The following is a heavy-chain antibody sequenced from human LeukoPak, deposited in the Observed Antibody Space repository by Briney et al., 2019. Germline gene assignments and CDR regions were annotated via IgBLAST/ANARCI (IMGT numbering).Heavy chain of an antibody. V-gene: IGHV4-38-2*02. D-gene: IGHD2-15*01. CDR2: MYHSGST. CDR3: ARVNNCSDRTCYSDFDP. J-gene: IGHJ5*02. Sequence: SETLSLTCTVSGYFISSGYYWGWIRQPPGKGLEWIGSMYHSGSTYYNPSLKSRVTISIDTSKNHFSLKLTSVTAADTAVYYCARVNNCSDRTCYSDFDPWGQGTLVTVSS. CDR1: GYFISSGYY.